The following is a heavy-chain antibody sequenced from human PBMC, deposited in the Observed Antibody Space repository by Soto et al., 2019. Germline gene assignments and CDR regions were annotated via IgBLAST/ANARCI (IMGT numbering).Heavy chain of an antibody. Sequence: SETLSLTCTPSGGSISSIDYFWSWIRQPPGKGLEWIGFIYHTGTTYYNPSLRSRVTISIDTSKSQFSMKLNSVTAADTAVYYCARVMAAMQNWLDPWGQGTLVTVSS. J-gene: IGHJ5*02. CDR1: GGSISSIDYF. CDR2: IYHTGTT. CDR3: ARVMAAMQNWLDP. V-gene: IGHV4-30-4*01. D-gene: IGHD2-2*01.